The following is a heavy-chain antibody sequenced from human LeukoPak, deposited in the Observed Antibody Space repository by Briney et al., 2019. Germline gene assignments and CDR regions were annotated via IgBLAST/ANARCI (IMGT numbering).Heavy chain of an antibody. Sequence: SETLSLTCTVSGGSISSYYWSWIRQPPGKGLEWIGYIYYSGSTNYNPCLKSRVTISVDTSKNQFSLKLSSVTAADTAVYYCARLITGGWLNYWGQGTLVTVSS. CDR3: ARLITGGWLNY. D-gene: IGHD3-22*01. CDR2: IYYSGST. J-gene: IGHJ4*02. CDR1: GGSISSYY. V-gene: IGHV4-59*08.